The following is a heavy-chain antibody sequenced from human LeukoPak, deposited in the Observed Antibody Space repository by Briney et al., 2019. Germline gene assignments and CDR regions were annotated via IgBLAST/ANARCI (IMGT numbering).Heavy chain of an antibody. D-gene: IGHD1-26*01. CDR1: VFSLRSTGMC. J-gene: IGHJ4*02. CDR2: IDWDDDK. V-gene: IGHV2-70*11. Sequence: SGPALVKPTQTLTLTCTFSVFSLRSTGMCVTWIRQPPGKALEWLARIDWDDDKYYRPSLETRLSISKDTSINQVVLTMTNMEPEDTATYYCARIVSIRSGTYFEDSWGQGTLVTVSS. CDR3: ARIVSIRSGTYFEDS.